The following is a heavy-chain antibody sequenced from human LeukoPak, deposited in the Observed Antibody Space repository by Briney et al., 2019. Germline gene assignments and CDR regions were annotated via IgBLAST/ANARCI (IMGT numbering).Heavy chain of an antibody. CDR2: INPNSGGT. D-gene: IGHD3-10*01. V-gene: IGHV1-2*02. CDR3: ARGGSITMVRGVIYHFDY. CDR1: GYTFAGYY. J-gene: IGHJ4*02. Sequence: GASVKVSCKASGYTFAGYYMHWVRQAPGQGLEWMGWINPNSGGTNYAQKFQGRVTMTRDTSISTAYMELSRLRSDDTAVYYCARGGSITMVRGVIYHFDYWGQGTLVTVSS.